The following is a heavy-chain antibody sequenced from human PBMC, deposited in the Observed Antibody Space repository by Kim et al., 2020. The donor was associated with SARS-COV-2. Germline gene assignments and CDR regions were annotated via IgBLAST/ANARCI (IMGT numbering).Heavy chain of an antibody. CDR3: ARQGRGQWLVQGYYFDY. CDR2: IYYSGST. CDR1: GGSISSSSYY. J-gene: IGHJ4*02. Sequence: SETLSLTCTVSGGSISSSSYYWGWIRQPPGKGLEWIGSIYYSGSTYYNPSLKSRVTISVDTSKNQFSLKLSSVTAADTAVYYCARQGRGQWLVQGYYFDYWGQGTLVTVSS. D-gene: IGHD6-19*01. V-gene: IGHV4-39*01.